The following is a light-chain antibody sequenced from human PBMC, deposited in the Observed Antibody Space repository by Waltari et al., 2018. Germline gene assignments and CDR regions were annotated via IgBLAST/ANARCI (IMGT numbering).Light chain of an antibody. CDR2: GNN. CDR1: SSNIGAGYD. Sequence: QSVLTQPPSVSGAPVQRVTISCTGSSSNIGAGYDVHWFQQLPGTAPKLLIYGNNNRPSGVPDRFSGSKSGTSASLAISGLQAEDEADYHCQSYDSSLSGAWVFGGGTKLTVL. V-gene: IGLV1-40*01. J-gene: IGLJ3*02. CDR3: QSYDSSLSGAWV.